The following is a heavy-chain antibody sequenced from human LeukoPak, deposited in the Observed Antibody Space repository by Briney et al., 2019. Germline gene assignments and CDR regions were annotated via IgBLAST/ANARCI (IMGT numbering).Heavy chain of an antibody. Sequence: PSETLSLTCAVSGGSTSSSNWWSWVRQPPGKGLEWIGEIYHSGSTNYNPSLKSRVTISVDKSKNQFSLKLSSVTAADTAVYYCARDLWFGELFSPDAFDIWGQGTMVTVSS. CDR3: ARDLWFGELFSPDAFDI. CDR2: IYHSGST. V-gene: IGHV4-4*02. D-gene: IGHD3-10*01. J-gene: IGHJ3*02. CDR1: GGSTSSSNW.